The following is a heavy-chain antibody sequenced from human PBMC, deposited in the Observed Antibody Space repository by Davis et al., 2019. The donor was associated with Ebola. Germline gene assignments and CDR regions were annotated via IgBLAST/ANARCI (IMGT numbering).Heavy chain of an antibody. D-gene: IGHD2-2*01. J-gene: IGHJ4*02. CDR2: INHSGST. V-gene: IGHV4-34*01. Sequence: PSETLSLTCAVYGGSFSGYYWSWIRQPPGKGLEWIGEINHSGSTNYNPSLKSRVTISVDTSKNQFSLKLSSVTAADTAVYYCARSPIVVVPAASIFDYWGQGTLVTVSS. CDR1: GGSFSGYY. CDR3: ARSPIVVVPAASIFDY.